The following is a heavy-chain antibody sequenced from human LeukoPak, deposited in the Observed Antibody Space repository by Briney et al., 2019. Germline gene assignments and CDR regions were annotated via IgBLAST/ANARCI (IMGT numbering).Heavy chain of an antibody. CDR2: IKQDGSEK. CDR3: ARDLPEGADRYSGYAL. D-gene: IGHD5-12*01. V-gene: IGHV3-7*01. CDR1: GFTFSSDW. J-gene: IGHJ4*02. Sequence: GGSLRLSCAASGFTFSSDWMSWVRQAPGKGLEWVANIKQDGSEKYYVDSVKGRFTISRDNAKNSLYLQMNSLRAEDTAVYYCARDLPEGADRYSGYALWGQGTLVTVSS.